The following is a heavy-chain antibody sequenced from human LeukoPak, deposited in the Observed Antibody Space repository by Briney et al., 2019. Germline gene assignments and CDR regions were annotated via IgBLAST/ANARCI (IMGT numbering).Heavy chain of an antibody. Sequence: GGSLRLSCAASGFTFSDYYMSWIRQAPGKGLEWVSYISSRGSTIYYADSVKGRFTISRDNAKNSLYLQMSSLRAEDTAVYYCARDAYCSSTSCYGDYWGQGTLVTVSS. CDR3: ARDAYCSSTSCYGDY. J-gene: IGHJ4*02. D-gene: IGHD2-2*01. CDR2: ISSRGSTI. CDR1: GFTFSDYY. V-gene: IGHV3-11*01.